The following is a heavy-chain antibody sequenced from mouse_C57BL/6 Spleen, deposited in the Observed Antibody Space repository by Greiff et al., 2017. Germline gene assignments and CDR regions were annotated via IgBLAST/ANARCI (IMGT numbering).Heavy chain of an antibody. CDR2: INPSSGYT. J-gene: IGHJ1*03. CDR3: ARIWSSYFDV. D-gene: IGHD6-1*01. Sequence: VQLLQSGAELARPGASVKMSCKASGYTFTSYTMHWVNQRPGQGLEWIGYINPSSGYTKYNQKFKDMATLTADKSSSTAYMQLSSLTSENSAVYYCARIWSSYFDVWGKGTTLTVSS. V-gene: IGHV1-4*01. CDR1: GYTFTSYT.